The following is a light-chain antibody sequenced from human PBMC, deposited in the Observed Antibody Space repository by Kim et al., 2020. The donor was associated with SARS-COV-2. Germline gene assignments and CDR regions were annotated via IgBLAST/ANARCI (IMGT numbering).Light chain of an antibody. CDR3: CSYAGRYDWRV. CDR1: SSGIGGYNS. J-gene: IGLJ1*01. V-gene: IGLV2-11*01. CDR2: DVS. Sequence: TLCTANSSGIGGYNSVPCDQQHPEKDAKLMIYDVSERPSGVLGRFSGSTSGDTPCLTIADLQGEDDATYYCCSYAGRYDWRVFGTGTKVTVL.